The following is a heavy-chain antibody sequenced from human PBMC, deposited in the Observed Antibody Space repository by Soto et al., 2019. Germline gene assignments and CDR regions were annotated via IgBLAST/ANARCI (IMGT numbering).Heavy chain of an antibody. J-gene: IGHJ4*02. CDR1: GFTLTSHT. D-gene: IGHD1-1*01. Sequence: ELQLLESGGGLVQPGGSLRLSCAASGFTLTSHTMSWVRQAPGKGLEWVSALSGSGRDTYYLDSVRGRVTSSRDISKNTLYLQMNSLRANDTALYYCAKDGLPSTTGYFNSWGLGTLVTLCS. V-gene: IGHV3-23*01. CDR2: LSGSGRDT. CDR3: AKDGLPSTTGYFNS.